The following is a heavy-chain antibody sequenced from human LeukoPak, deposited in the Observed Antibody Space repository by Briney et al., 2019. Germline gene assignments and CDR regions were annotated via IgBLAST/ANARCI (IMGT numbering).Heavy chain of an antibody. J-gene: IGHJ4*01. V-gene: IGHV3-7*04. CDR3: ARDISPEKGQQLAN. CDR1: GFTFSRYW. Sequence: PGGSLRLSCAASGFTFSRYWMNWVRQAPGKGLEYVANIKEDGSEKYYVDSVKGRFTISRDNAKNSLSLQMSSLRVEDTAVYYCARDISPEKGQQLANWGQGTQVTVSS. CDR2: IKEDGSEK. D-gene: IGHD6-13*01.